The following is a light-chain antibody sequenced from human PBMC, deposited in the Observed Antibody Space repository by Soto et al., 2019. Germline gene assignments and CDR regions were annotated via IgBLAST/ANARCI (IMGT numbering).Light chain of an antibody. CDR1: SSNIGSSY. CDR3: ATWDDSLSGWV. V-gene: IGLV1-47*02. CDR2: ANN. J-gene: IGLJ3*02. Sequence: QSVLTQPPSASGTPGQRVPISCSGSSSNIGSSYVYWYRQVPGTAPKLLIYANNQRPSGVPDRFSGSKSGTSASLAISGLQSEDEADYYCATWDDSLSGWVFGGGTKLTVL.